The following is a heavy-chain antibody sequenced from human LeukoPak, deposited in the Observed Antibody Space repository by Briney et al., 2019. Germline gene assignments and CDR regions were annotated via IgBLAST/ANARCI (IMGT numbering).Heavy chain of an antibody. V-gene: IGHV3-48*04. D-gene: IGHD3-22*01. CDR3: ARESMIVY. J-gene: IGHJ4*02. Sequence: GGSLRLSCAASGFTFSSYSMNWVRQAPGKGLEWVSYISSSSSTIYYADSVKGRFTISRDNAKNSLYLQMNGLRAEDTAVYYCARESMIVYWGQGTLVTVSS. CDR2: ISSSSSTI. CDR1: GFTFSSYS.